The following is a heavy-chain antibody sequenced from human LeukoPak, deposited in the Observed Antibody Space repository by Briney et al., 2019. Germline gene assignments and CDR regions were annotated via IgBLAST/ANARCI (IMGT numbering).Heavy chain of an antibody. CDR1: GFAFTRLA. J-gene: IGHJ4*02. Sequence: GGSLRLSCAASGFAFTRLAMGWVRQAPGKGLEWVSVISDSGSLTYYADSVKGRFTISRDNSKNTLFLQMNSLRAEDTAVYYCANQPKNGIAVAGPGRGQGTLVTVSS. CDR2: ISDSGSLT. D-gene: IGHD6-19*01. CDR3: ANQPKNGIAVAGPG. V-gene: IGHV3-23*01.